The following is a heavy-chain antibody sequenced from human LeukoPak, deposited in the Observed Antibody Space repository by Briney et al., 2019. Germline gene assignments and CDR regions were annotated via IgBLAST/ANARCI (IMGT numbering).Heavy chain of an antibody. CDR3: TAYDFWSGYPYFDY. V-gene: IGHV3-15*01. CDR2: IKSKTDGGTT. J-gene: IGHJ4*02. Sequence: GGSLRLSCAASGFTFSNAWMSWVRQAPGRGLEWVGGIKSKTDGGTTDYAAPVKGRFTISRDDSKNTLYLQMNSLKTEDTAVYYCTAYDFWSGYPYFDYWGQGTLVTVSS. D-gene: IGHD3-3*01. CDR1: GFTFSNAW.